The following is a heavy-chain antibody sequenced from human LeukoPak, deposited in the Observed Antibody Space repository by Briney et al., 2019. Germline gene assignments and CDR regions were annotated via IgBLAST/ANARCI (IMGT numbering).Heavy chain of an antibody. J-gene: IGHJ4*02. CDR2: IKLDGSEK. D-gene: IGHD6-19*01. Sequence: PGGSLRLSCTASGFTFSSYWMSWVRQAPGKGLEWVGNIKLDGSEKDYVDSVKGRFTISRDNAKNSLYLQMNSLRAEDTAVYYCARDGGWYLHFDCWGQGTLVTVSS. CDR1: GFTFSSYW. V-gene: IGHV3-7*01. CDR3: ARDGGWYLHFDC.